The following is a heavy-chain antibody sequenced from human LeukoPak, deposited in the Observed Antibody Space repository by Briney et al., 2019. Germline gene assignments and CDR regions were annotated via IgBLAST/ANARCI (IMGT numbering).Heavy chain of an antibody. CDR2: ISGSGGST. Sequence: LSGGSLRLSCAASGFTFSSYGMNWVRQAPGKGLEWVSAISGSGGSTYYADSVKGRFTISRDNSKNTLYLQMNSLRAEDTAVYYCAREAVTIDAFDIWGQGTMVTVSS. CDR1: GFTFSSYG. J-gene: IGHJ3*02. V-gene: IGHV3-23*01. D-gene: IGHD4-17*01. CDR3: AREAVTIDAFDI.